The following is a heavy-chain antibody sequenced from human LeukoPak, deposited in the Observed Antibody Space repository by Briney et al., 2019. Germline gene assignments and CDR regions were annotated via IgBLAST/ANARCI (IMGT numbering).Heavy chain of an antibody. Sequence: LRLSCAASGFTFSGYEMNWVRQAPGKGLEWIGSIYYHENTYYNSSLKSRVTISVDTSKNQFSLKLNSVTAADTAVYFCARRAYSAAYWKHFDYWGQGTLVTVSS. CDR1: GFTFSGYE. CDR2: IYYHENT. J-gene: IGHJ4*02. V-gene: IGHV4-39*01. CDR3: ARRAYSAAYWKHFDY. D-gene: IGHD1-1*01.